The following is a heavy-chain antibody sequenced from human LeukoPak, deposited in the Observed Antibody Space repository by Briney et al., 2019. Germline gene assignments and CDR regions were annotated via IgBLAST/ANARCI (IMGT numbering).Heavy chain of an antibody. D-gene: IGHD3-10*01. V-gene: IGHV1-69*08. Sequence: ASVKVSCKASGGTFSSFPISWVRQAPGQGLEWLGRIIPFLDTTNYAHKFQGRVKITADKSTSTAYLELRGLRSEDTAIYYCARASELGEWFGDLLYIWGQGTTVTVSS. CDR1: GGTFSSFP. J-gene: IGHJ6*02. CDR2: IIPFLDTT. CDR3: ARASELGEWFGDLLYI.